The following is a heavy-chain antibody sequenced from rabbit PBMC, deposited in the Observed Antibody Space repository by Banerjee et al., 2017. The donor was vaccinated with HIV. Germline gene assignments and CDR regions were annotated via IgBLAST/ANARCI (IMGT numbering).Heavy chain of an antibody. CDR2: IYGGSSDNT. Sequence: QSLEESGGDLVKPGASLTLTCTASGFSFSSSYYMCWVRQAPGKGLEWIACIYGGSSDNTYYASWAKGRFTISKTSSTTVTLQMTSLTAADTATYFCARRVTGSGGYNLWGPGTLVTVS. CDR1: GFSFSSSYY. D-gene: IGHD1-1*01. V-gene: IGHV1S40*01. CDR3: ARRVTGSGGYNL. J-gene: IGHJ4*01.